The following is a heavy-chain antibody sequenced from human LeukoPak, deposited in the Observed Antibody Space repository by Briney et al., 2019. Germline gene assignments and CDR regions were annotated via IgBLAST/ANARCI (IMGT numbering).Heavy chain of an antibody. CDR2: INSDGSST. Sequence: GGSLRLSCAASGFTFSSYSMNWVRQAPGKGLVWVSRINSDGSSTSYADSVKGRFTISRDNAKNTLYLQMNSLRAEDTAVYYCTRAAAGTFDYWGQGTLVTVSS. V-gene: IGHV3-74*01. J-gene: IGHJ4*02. CDR3: TRAAAGTFDY. CDR1: GFTFSSYS. D-gene: IGHD6-13*01.